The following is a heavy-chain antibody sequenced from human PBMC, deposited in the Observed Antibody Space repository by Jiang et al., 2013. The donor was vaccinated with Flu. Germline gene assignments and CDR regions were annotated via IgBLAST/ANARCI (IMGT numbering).Heavy chain of an antibody. D-gene: IGHD6-13*01. CDR3: ATAYSSSWYWFDP. Sequence: SVKVSCKVSGYTLTELSMHWVRQAPGKGLEWMGGFDPEDGETIYAQKFQGRVTMTEDTSTDTAYMELSSLRSEDTAVYYCATAYSSSWYWFDPWGQGTLVTVSS. CDR1: GYTLTELS. CDR2: FDPEDGET. V-gene: IGHV1-24*01. J-gene: IGHJ5*02.